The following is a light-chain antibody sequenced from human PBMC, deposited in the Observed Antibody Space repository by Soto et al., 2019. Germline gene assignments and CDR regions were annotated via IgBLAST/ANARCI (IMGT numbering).Light chain of an antibody. Sequence: EIVLTQSPGTLSLSPGERATLSCRASQSVSGFFLAWYQQKPGQAPSLLIYAAARRATGIPDRFSGSGSGTDFTLTISRLEPEDFAVYYCQLYGSSPPYTFGQGTKLEIK. V-gene: IGKV3-20*01. CDR1: QSVSGFF. CDR3: QLYGSSPPYT. CDR2: AAA. J-gene: IGKJ2*01.